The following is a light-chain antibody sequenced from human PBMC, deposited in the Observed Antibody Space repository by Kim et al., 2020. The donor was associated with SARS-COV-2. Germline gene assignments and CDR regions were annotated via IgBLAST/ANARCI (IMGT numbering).Light chain of an antibody. V-gene: IGKV3-20*01. CDR3: QQNVDTPLT. CDR1: QTVRSTS. CDR2: ATS. J-gene: IGKJ5*01. Sequence: EIVLTQSPDTLCLSPGERATLSCRASQTVRSTSLAWYQQNRGQAPRLLIHATSTRAPGIPDRFSGSGSATDFTLTINGLEPEDSAVYYCQQNVDTPLTFGQGTRLEIK.